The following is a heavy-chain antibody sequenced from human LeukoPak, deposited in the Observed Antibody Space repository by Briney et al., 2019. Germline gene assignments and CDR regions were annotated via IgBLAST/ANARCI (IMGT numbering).Heavy chain of an antibody. D-gene: IGHD6-6*01. CDR1: GGSISSGVYY. CDR2: IYHSGST. V-gene: IGHV4-30-2*01. J-gene: IGHJ4*02. Sequence: SETLSLTCTVSGGSISSGVYYWSWIRQPPGKGLEWLGYIYHSGSTYYNPSFKSRVTISVDRSKNQFSLKLSSVTAADTAVYYCARGGSSAISERVFDYWGQGTLVTVSS. CDR3: ARGGSSAISERVFDY.